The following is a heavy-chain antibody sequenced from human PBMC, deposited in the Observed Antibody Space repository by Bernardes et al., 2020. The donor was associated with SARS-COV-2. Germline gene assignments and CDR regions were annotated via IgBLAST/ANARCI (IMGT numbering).Heavy chain of an antibody. CDR3: ARHYAYVVPTIAGGFNYYYALDV. CDR1: GYTFSNYW. CDR2: VYPDDSDT. J-gene: IGHJ6*02. V-gene: IGHV5-51*01. D-gene: IGHD3-16*01. Sequence: GKAMNFSCQGSGYTFSNYWIGWVRQMPGTGLEWMGIVYPDDSDTKYSPSFQGQVTISADKSISTAYLQWSSLKASDTAIYYCARHYAYVVPTIAGGFNYYYALDVWGQGTTVTVSS.